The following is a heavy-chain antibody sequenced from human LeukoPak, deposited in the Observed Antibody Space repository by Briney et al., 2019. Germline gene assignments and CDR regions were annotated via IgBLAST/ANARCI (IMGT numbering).Heavy chain of an antibody. CDR2: ISYDGSSK. Sequence: GGSLRLSCAASGFTFSSYGMHWVRQAPGKGLEWVAVISYDGSSKDYADSVEGRFTISRDNSKNTLYLQMNSLRVEDTAVYYCAKAADQYYYSYFYYMDVWGKGTTVTVSS. CDR3: AKAADQYYYSYFYYMDV. D-gene: IGHD2/OR15-2a*01. CDR1: GFTFSSYG. J-gene: IGHJ6*03. V-gene: IGHV3-30*18.